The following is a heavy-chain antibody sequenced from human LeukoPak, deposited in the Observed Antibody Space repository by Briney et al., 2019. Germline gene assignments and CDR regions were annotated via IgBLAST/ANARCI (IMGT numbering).Heavy chain of an antibody. Sequence: GASVKVSCKASGYTFTSYDINWVRQATGQGLEWMGWMNPNSGNTGYAQKFQGRVTMTRNTSISTAYMELSSLRSEDTAVYYCARGDPLPFYYYYYGMDVWGQGTTVTVSS. D-gene: IGHD1-26*01. CDR2: MNPNSGNT. CDR1: GYTFTSYD. V-gene: IGHV1-8*01. CDR3: ARGDPLPFYYYYYGMDV. J-gene: IGHJ6*02.